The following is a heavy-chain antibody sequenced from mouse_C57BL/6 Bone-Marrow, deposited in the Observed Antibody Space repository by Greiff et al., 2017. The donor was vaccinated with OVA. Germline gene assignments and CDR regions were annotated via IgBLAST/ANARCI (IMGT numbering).Heavy chain of an antibody. CDR3: ARRRAYYSNVMDY. CDR2: IYPGSGNT. V-gene: IGHV1-76*01. CDR1: GYTFTDYY. D-gene: IGHD2-5*01. Sequence: VKLMESGAELVRPGASVKLSCKASGYTFTDYYINWVKQRPGQGLEWIARIYPGSGNTYYNEKFKGKATLTAEKSSSTAYMQLSSLTSEDSAVYFCARRRAYYSNVMDYWGQGTSVTVSS. J-gene: IGHJ4*01.